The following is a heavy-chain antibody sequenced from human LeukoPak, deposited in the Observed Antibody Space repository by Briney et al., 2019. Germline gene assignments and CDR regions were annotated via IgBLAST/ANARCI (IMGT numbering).Heavy chain of an antibody. CDR3: AASTKHPAMVDY. CDR1: GFTFSSYS. Sequence: GGSLRLSCAASGFTFSSYSMNWVRQAPGKGLEWVSSIGSSSSYIYYADSVKGRFTISRDNAKNSLHLQMSSLRAEDTAVYYCAASTKHPAMVDYWGQGTLDTVSS. D-gene: IGHD5-18*01. V-gene: IGHV3-21*01. CDR2: IGSSSSYI. J-gene: IGHJ4*02.